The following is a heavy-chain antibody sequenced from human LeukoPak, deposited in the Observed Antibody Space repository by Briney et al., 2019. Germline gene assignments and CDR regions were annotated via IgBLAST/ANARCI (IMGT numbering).Heavy chain of an antibody. D-gene: IGHD3-22*01. V-gene: IGHV4-30-4*08. CDR1: GGSISSGDYY. CDR2: IYYSGST. J-gene: IGHJ4*02. Sequence: KTSQTLSLTSTVSGGSISSGDYYWSWIRQPPGEGLEWIGYIYYSGSTYYNPSLKSRVTISVDTAKNQFSLKLSSVTAADTAVYYCARGPGYYYDYWGQGTLVTVSS. CDR3: ARGPGYYYDY.